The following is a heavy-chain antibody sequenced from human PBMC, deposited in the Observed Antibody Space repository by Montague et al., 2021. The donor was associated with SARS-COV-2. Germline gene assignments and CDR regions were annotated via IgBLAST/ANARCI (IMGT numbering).Heavy chain of an antibody. J-gene: IGHJ6*02. CDR3: AKNGGAHGLDV. V-gene: IGHV3-7*01. D-gene: IGHD4-23*01. CDR2: IKPDESEK. CDR1: GFTFSNIW. Sequence: SLRLSCAASGFTFSNIWMSWVRQAPGKGLEWAANIKPDESEKNYVDSVKGRFSISRDNAKNSLYLQMDNLRAEDTAIYYCAKNGGAHGLDVWGQGTSVGVSS.